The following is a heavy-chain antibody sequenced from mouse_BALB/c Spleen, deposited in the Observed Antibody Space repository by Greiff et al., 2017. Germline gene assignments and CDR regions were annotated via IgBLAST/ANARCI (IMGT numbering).Heavy chain of an antibody. V-gene: IGHV3-8*02. CDR1: GDSITSGY. CDR3: ARLDYGNYVWFAY. D-gene: IGHD2-1*01. J-gene: IGHJ3*01. CDR2: ISYSGST. Sequence: EVQRVESGPSLVKPSQTLSLTCSVTGDSITSGYWNWIRKFPGNKLEYMGYISYSGSTYYNPSLKSRISITRDTSKNQYYLQLNSVTTEDTATYYCARLDYGNYVWFAYWGQGTLVTVSA.